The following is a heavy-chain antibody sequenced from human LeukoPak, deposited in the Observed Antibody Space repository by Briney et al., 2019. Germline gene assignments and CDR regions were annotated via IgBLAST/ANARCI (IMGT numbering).Heavy chain of an antibody. CDR2: INHEGTTT. V-gene: IGHV3-74*03. CDR1: GFTFSSYW. Sequence: GGSLRLSCAASGFTFSSYWTHWVRQAPGKGLMWVSRINHEGTTTQYADAVKGRFTISRDNAKNTLYVQMNSLRAEDTAVYYCAKEGYSRGYYSYYYMDVWGKGTTVTVSS. D-gene: IGHD6-13*01. CDR3: AKEGYSRGYYSYYYMDV. J-gene: IGHJ6*03.